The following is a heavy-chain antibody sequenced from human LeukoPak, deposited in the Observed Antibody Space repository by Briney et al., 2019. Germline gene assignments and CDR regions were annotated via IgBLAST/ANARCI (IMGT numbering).Heavy chain of an antibody. V-gene: IGHV3-23*01. CDR2: ISGSGGST. CDR3: AKPLSPNCGGDCYQPYY. J-gene: IGHJ4*02. CDR1: GFTFSSYA. Sequence: PAGSLRLSCAASGFTFSSYAMSWVRQAPGKGLEWVSAISGSGGSTFYADSVKGLFTISRDNSKNSLYLQMNSLRAEDTAVYYCAKPLSPNCGGDCYQPYYWGQGTLVTVSS. D-gene: IGHD2-21*02.